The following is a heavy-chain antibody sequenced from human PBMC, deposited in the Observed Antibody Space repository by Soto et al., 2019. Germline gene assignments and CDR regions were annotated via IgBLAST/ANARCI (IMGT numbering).Heavy chain of an antibody. CDR2: IIPIFGTA. CDR1: GGTFSSYA. CDR3: ARQPGYYYDCSGFYYFDY. J-gene: IGHJ4*02. V-gene: IGHV1-69*01. Sequence: QVQLVQSGAEVKKPGSSVKVSCKASGGTFSSYAISWVRQAPGQGLEWMGGIIPIFGTANYAQKFQGRVTITADESTSTAYMELSSLRSEDTAVYYCARQPGYYYDCSGFYYFDYWGQGTLVTVSS. D-gene: IGHD3-22*01.